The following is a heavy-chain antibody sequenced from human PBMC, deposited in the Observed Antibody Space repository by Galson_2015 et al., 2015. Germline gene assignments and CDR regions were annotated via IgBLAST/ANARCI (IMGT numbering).Heavy chain of an antibody. J-gene: IGHJ4*02. CDR2: TNAGNGNT. CDR3: ARDIVVVPAAMVANGDYEVQLVY. CDR1: GYTFTSYA. D-gene: IGHD2-2*01. Sequence: SVKVSCKASGYTFTSYAMHWVRQAPGQRLEWMGWTNAGNGNTKYSQKFQGRVTITRDTSASTAYMELSSLRSEDTAVYYCARDIVVVPAAMVANGDYEVQLVYWGQGTLVTVSS. V-gene: IGHV1-3*01.